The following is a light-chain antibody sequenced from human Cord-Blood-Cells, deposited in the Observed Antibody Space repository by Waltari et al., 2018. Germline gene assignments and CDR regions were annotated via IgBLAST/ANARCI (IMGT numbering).Light chain of an antibody. CDR3: QSYDSSNWV. CDR1: TGSIASNN. Sequence: NFMLTQPHSVSESPGQPVTISCTRSTGSIASNNVQRYQQRPGSSPTTVIYEDNQRPSGVPDRFSGSIDSSSNSASLTISGLKTEDEADYYCQSYDSSNWVFGGGTKLTVL. CDR2: EDN. V-gene: IGLV6-57*01. J-gene: IGLJ3*02.